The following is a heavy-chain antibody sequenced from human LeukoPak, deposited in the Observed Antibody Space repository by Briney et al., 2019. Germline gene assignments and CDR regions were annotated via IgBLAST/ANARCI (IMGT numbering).Heavy chain of an antibody. V-gene: IGHV4-38-2*02. D-gene: IGHD1-26*01. CDR1: GYSISSGYY. J-gene: IGHJ4*02. CDR3: ARDITSWSYGY. Sequence: PSETLSLACGVSGYSISSGYYWGWIRQPPGKGLEWIGSIRYSGNTDYNPSLQSRVTISQDTSRNQFSLKLRSVTAADTAVYYCARDITSWSYGYWGQGTLVTVSS. CDR2: IRYSGNT.